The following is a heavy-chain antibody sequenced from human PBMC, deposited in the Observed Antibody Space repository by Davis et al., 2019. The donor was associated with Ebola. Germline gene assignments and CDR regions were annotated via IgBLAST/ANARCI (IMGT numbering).Heavy chain of an antibody. D-gene: IGHD2-2*01. J-gene: IGHJ3*02. CDR1: GFTFSSYA. CDR2: ISYDGSKK. CDR3: ARGWDIVLLPATMAAAFDI. Sequence: PGGSLRLSCAASGFTFSSYAMHWVRQAPGKGPEWVAVISYDGSKKYYADSVKGRFTISRDNSKNTLYLQMNSLRAEDTAVYYCARGWDIVLLPATMAAAFDIWGQGTMVTVSS. V-gene: IGHV3-30*04.